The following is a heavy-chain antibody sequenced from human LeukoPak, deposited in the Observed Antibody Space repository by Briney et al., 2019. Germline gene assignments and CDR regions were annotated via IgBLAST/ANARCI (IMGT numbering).Heavy chain of an antibody. D-gene: IGHD3-3*01. CDR3: ARHVGWGKSDFWSGYYTTLREYYFDY. Sequence: SETLSLTCTVSGGSISSSSYYWGWIRQPPGKGLEWIGSIYYSGSTYYNPSLKSRVTISVDTSKNQFSLKLSSVTAADTAVYYCARHVGWGKSDFWSGYYTTLREYYFDYWGQGTLVTVSS. CDR1: GGSISSSSYY. V-gene: IGHV4-39*01. CDR2: IYYSGST. J-gene: IGHJ4*02.